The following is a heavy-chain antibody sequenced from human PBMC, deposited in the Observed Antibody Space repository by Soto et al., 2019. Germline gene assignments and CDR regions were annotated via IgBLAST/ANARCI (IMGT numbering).Heavy chain of an antibody. D-gene: IGHD3-10*01. CDR2: ISYDGSNE. Sequence: RGSLRLSGVASGCTLSNYGVDWVRQAPGKGLEWVAVISYDGSNEYYADSVKGRFTITRDSSKNTLYLQMNSLRPEDTAVYYCARDRYYYDSGNDYDGEGNYFDYWGQGT. CDR1: GCTLSNYG. CDR3: ARDRYYYDSGNDYDGEGNYFDY. J-gene: IGHJ4*02. V-gene: IGHV3-30*03.